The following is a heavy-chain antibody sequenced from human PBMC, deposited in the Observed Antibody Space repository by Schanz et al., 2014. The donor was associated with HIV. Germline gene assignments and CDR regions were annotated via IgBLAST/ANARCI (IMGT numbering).Heavy chain of an antibody. CDR3: VKDFTDSKGGFDY. D-gene: IGHD1-26*01. V-gene: IGHV3-48*04. Sequence: EVQLVESGGGLVQPGGSLRLSCAASGFTFSSYSMNWVRQTPGKGLVRQAPGKGLEWVSYISSSGSAIYYADSVKGRFTISRDTAKNSLFLQMVNLISEDTAFYYCVKDFTDSKGGFDYWGQGALVIVSS. CDR2: ISSSGSAI. J-gene: IGHJ4*02. CDR1: GFTFSSYS.